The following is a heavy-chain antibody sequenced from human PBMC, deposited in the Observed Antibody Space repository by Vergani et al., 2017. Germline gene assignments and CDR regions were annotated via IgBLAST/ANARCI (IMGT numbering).Heavy chain of an antibody. D-gene: IGHD3-22*01. V-gene: IGHV4-38-2*02. CDR2: VFHSGSA. CDR1: GYSISRGYY. Sequence: QVQLQESGPGLVKPSETLSLTCSVSGYSISRGYYWGWIRQPPGKGLEWIATVFHSGSAYYNPSLRRRVTISVDRSKNQFSLKLSSVTAADTAVYYCARGAGSIGWFDPWGQGILVTVSS. CDR3: ARGAGSIGWFDP. J-gene: IGHJ5*02.